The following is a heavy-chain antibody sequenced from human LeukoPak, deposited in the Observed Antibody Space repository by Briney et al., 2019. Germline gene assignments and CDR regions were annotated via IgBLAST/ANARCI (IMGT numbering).Heavy chain of an antibody. CDR1: GGSISSYY. D-gene: IGHD2/OR15-2a*01. V-gene: IGHV4-59*01. Sequence: SETLSLTCTVSGGSISSYYWSWIQQPPGKGLEWIGYIYYSGSTDYNPSLKGRVTISEDTSKNQFSLKLNSVTAADTAVYYCARSLQYGNNNYYYYGMDVWGQGTTVTVSS. CDR3: ARSLQYGNNNYYYYGMDV. CDR2: IYYSGST. J-gene: IGHJ6*02.